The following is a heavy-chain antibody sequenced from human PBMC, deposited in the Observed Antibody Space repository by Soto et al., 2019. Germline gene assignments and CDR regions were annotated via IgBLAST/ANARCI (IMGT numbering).Heavy chain of an antibody. V-gene: IGHV3-33*01. CDR3: ARDAGGSESYYYGMDV. CDR1: GFTFSSYG. CDR2: IWYDGSNK. Sequence: QVQLVESGGGVVQPGRSLRLSCAASGFTFSSYGMHWVRQAPGKGLEWVAVIWYDGSNKYYADSVKGRFTISRDNSKNTLYLQMNSLRAEDTAVYYCARDAGGSESYYYGMDVWGQGTTVTVSS. J-gene: IGHJ6*02. D-gene: IGHD3-10*01.